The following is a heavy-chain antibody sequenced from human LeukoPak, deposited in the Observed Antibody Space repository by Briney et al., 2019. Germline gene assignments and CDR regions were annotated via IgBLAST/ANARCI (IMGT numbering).Heavy chain of an antibody. J-gene: IGHJ4*02. CDR3: ARSCSGGDCHQTYYFDY. D-gene: IGHD2-21*02. Sequence: ASVKVSCKASGYTFTGYYMHWVRQAPGQGLEWMGWINPNSGGTNYAQKFQGRVTMTRDTSISTAYMELSRLSSDDTAVYYCARSCSGGDCHQTYYFDYWGQGTLVTVSS. CDR1: GYTFTGYY. V-gene: IGHV1-2*02. CDR2: INPNSGGT.